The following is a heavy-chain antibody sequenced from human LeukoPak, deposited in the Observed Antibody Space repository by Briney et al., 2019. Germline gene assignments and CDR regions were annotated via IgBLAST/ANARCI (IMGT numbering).Heavy chain of an antibody. Sequence: GGSLRLSCAASGFSFRTYSMNWVRQAPGKGLEWVSGISSSSSHIYYSDSVKGRFTISRDNAKNSLYLQLNSLRAEDTAVFYCAGDLGVGGTMTLDYWGQGTLVTVSS. V-gene: IGHV3-21*06. CDR1: GFSFRTYS. CDR3: AGDLGVGGTMTLDY. J-gene: IGHJ4*02. D-gene: IGHD1-26*01. CDR2: ISSSSSHI.